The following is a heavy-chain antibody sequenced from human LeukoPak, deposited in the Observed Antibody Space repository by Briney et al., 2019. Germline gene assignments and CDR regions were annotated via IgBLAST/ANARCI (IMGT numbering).Heavy chain of an antibody. CDR3: ARSSSYGDYSDY. Sequence: ASVKVSCKASGYTFTSYGISWVRQAPGQGLEWMGWISAYNGNTNYAQKPQGRVTMTTHTSTSTAYMELRSLRSDDTAVYYCARSSSYGDYSDYWGQGTLVTVSS. CDR2: ISAYNGNT. J-gene: IGHJ4*02. V-gene: IGHV1-18*01. D-gene: IGHD4-17*01. CDR1: GYTFTSYG.